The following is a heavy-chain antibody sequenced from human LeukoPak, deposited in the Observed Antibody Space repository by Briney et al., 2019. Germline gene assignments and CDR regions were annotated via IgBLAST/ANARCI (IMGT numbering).Heavy chain of an antibody. D-gene: IGHD5-12*01. V-gene: IGHV4-34*01. CDR3: ARDLGSSGYDPFFDY. CDR2: INHSGST. J-gene: IGHJ4*02. Sequence: SETLSLTCAVYGGSFSGYYWSWIRQPPGKGLEWIGEINHSGSTNYNPSLKSRVTISVDTSKNQFSLKLSSVTAADTAVYYCARDLGSSGYDPFFDYWGQGTLVTVSS. CDR1: GGSFSGYY.